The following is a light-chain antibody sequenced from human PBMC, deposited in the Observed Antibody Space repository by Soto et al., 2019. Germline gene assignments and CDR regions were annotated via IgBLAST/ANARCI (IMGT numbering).Light chain of an antibody. CDR2: DVT. J-gene: IGLJ1*01. CDR1: SSDVGAYNY. Sequence: QSALTQPRSVSGSPGQSVTISWTGTSSDVGAYNYVSWYQQHLGKAPKLMIFDVTKRPSGVPDRFSGSKSGNTASLTISGLQAEDEADYFCCSYAGTYTYVFGTGTKVTVL. V-gene: IGLV2-11*01. CDR3: CSYAGTYTYV.